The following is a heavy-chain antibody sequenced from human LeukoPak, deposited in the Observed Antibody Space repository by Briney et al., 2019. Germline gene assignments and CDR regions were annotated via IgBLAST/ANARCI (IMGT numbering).Heavy chain of an antibody. CDR3: AEIPSWYSSSWDDAFDI. CDR2: ISYDGSNK. J-gene: IGHJ3*02. Sequence: PGGSLRLSCAASGFTFSSYGMHWVRQAPGKGLEWVAVISYDGSNKYYADSVKGRFTISRDNSKNTLYLQMNSLRAEDTAVYYCAEIPSWYSSSWDDAFDIWGQGTMVTVSS. D-gene: IGHD6-13*01. CDR1: GFTFSSYG. V-gene: IGHV3-30*18.